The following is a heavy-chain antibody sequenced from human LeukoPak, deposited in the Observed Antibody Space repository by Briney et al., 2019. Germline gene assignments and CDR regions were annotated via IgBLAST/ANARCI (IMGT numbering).Heavy chain of an antibody. V-gene: IGHV3-66*01. CDR1: RFTVSSSY. CDR2: IYSGGTT. D-gene: IGHD3-10*01. J-gene: IGHJ3*01. Sequence: GGSLRLSCAASRFTVSSSYMSWVRQAPGKGLEWVSVIYSGGTTYYADSVKGRFTISRDNSKNMLYLQMNSLRAEDTAVYYCARDKDYGSGSDYNEYVFDFWGQGTMVTVSS. CDR3: ARDKDYGSGSDYNEYVFDF.